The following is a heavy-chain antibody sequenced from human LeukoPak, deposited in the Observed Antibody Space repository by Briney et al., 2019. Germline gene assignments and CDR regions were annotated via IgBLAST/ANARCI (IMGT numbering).Heavy chain of an antibody. CDR1: GFTFKSYA. J-gene: IGHJ4*02. CDR3: AKGYFGSGSYYNPYFDY. CDR2: ITNGGTA. D-gene: IGHD3-10*01. Sequence: GESLRLSCVASGFTFKSYAMNWVRQALGKGLEWVSGITNGGTAHYGDSVKGRFTISRDNSKSSLYLQMNTLSAEDTAVYYCAKGYFGSGSYYNPYFDYWGQGTLVTVSS. V-gene: IGHV3-23*01.